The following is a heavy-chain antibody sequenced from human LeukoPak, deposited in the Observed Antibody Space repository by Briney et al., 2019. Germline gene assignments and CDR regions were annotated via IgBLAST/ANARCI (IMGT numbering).Heavy chain of an antibody. CDR3: AGDHVPAAIDY. CDR2: INSDGSST. CDR1: GFTFSAYW. V-gene: IGHV3-74*01. J-gene: IGHJ4*02. D-gene: IGHD2-2*02. Sequence: GGSLRLSCAASGFTFSAYWMHWVRQAPGKGLVWVSRINSDGSSTSYADSVKGRFTISRDNAKNSLYLQMNSLRAEDTAVYYCAGDHVPAAIDYWGQGTLVTVSS.